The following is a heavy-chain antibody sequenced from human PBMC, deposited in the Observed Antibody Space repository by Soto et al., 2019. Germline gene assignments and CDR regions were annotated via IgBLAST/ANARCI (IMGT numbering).Heavy chain of an antibody. CDR2: ISHEGSNK. CDR3: ARDQGYDSSGYYVY. J-gene: IGHJ4*02. V-gene: IGHV3-30-3*01. CDR1: GFTFRSYA. D-gene: IGHD3-22*01. Sequence: GGSLRLSCAASGFTFRSYAMHWVRQAPGKGLQWVAVISHEGSNKYYADSVKGRFTISRDNSKNTLYLQMNSLRAEDTAVYYCARDQGYDSSGYYVYWGQGTLVTVSS.